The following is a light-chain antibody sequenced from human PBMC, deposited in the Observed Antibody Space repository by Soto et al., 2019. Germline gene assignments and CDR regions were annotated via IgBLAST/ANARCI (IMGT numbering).Light chain of an antibody. J-gene: IGKJ3*01. V-gene: IGKV3-15*01. Sequence: EIVMTQSPATLSVSPGERATLSCRASQSISNNLVWYQQIPGQAPRLLMFGASTRATGVPARFSGSGSGTEFTLTTSTLQSEDCEVYYGQQYANWHRNFGMGTKVDI. CDR3: QQYANWHRN. CDR1: QSISNN. CDR2: GAS.